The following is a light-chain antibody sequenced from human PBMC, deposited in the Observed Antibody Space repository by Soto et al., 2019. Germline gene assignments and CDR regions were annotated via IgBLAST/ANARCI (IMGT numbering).Light chain of an antibody. CDR3: QQSYSTPRT. V-gene: IGKV1-39*01. CDR1: QGISSA. CDR2: AAS. J-gene: IGKJ1*01. Sequence: IQLTQSPSSLSASVGNRFTITCRASQGISSALDWYQQKQVKAPKLLIYAASSLQSGVPSRLSGSGSGTDLTLTISSMQPEDFETYYCQQSYSTPRTFGHGTKVDI.